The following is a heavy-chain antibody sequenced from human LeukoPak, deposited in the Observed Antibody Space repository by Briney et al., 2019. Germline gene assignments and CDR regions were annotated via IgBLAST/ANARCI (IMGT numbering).Heavy chain of an antibody. D-gene: IGHD4-11*01. Sequence: GGSLRLFCAASGFTFSSYAMTWVRQAPGKGLDWVSGISNSGFTTYYADSVKGRFTISRDNSKSTLFLQVNSLSPEDTAVYYCARLIPSYYHFDCWGQGTLVTVSS. V-gene: IGHV3-23*01. CDR2: ISNSGFTT. CDR1: GFTFSSYA. J-gene: IGHJ4*02. CDR3: ARLIPSYYHFDC.